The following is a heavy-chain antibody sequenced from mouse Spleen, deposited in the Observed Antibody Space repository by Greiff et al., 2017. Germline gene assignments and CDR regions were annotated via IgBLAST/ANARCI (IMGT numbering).Heavy chain of an antibody. CDR1: GYAFSSYW. V-gene: IGHV1-80*01. Sequence: QVQLKESGAELVKPGASVKISCKASGYAFSSYWMNWVKQRPGKGLEWIGQIYPGDGDTNYNGKFKGKATLTADKSSSTAYMQLSSLTSEDSAVYFCARRGGNSHYFDVWGAGTTVTVSS. J-gene: IGHJ1*01. D-gene: IGHD2-1*01. CDR3: ARRGGNSHYFDV. CDR2: IYPGDGDT.